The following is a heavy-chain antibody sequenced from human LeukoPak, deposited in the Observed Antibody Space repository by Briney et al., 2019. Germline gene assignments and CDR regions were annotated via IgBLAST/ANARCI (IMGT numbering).Heavy chain of an antibody. Sequence: SETLSLTCTVSGGSVSSGSYYWSWIRQPPGKGLEWIGYIYYSGSTNYNPSLKSRVTISVDTSKNQFSLKLSSVTAADTAVYYCARDCLWYSSSWYGLGFDPWGQGTLVTVSS. CDR3: ARDCLWYSSSWYGLGFDP. D-gene: IGHD6-13*01. CDR1: GGSVSSGSYY. J-gene: IGHJ5*02. CDR2: IYYSGST. V-gene: IGHV4-61*01.